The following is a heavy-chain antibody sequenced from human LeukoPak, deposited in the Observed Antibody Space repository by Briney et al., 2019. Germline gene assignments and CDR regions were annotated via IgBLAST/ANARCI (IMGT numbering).Heavy chain of an antibody. J-gene: IGHJ5*02. D-gene: IGHD3-3*01. Sequence: ASVKVSCKASLYTFTNFYIHWVRQAPGQGLEWMGWMNPNSGDTSYAREFQDRVTMTRDTSLTTAYMELSRLRSDDTAVYYCARAPHQLRFLEWSPDGWFDPWGQGTLVTVSS. CDR2: MNPNSGDT. CDR1: LYTFTNFY. V-gene: IGHV1-2*02. CDR3: ARAPHQLRFLEWSPDGWFDP.